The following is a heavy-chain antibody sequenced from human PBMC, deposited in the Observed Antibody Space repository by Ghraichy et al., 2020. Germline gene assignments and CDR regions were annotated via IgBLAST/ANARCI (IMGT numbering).Heavy chain of an antibody. Sequence: GGSLRLSCAASGFTFSSYSMNWVRQAPGKGLEWVSSISSSSSYIYYADSVKGRFTISRDNAKNSLYLQMNSLRAEDTAVYYCAGPSYYYGSGVNGMDVWGQGTTVTVSS. V-gene: IGHV3-21*01. CDR3: AGPSYYYGSGVNGMDV. CDR2: ISSSSSYI. CDR1: GFTFSSYS. D-gene: IGHD3-10*01. J-gene: IGHJ6*02.